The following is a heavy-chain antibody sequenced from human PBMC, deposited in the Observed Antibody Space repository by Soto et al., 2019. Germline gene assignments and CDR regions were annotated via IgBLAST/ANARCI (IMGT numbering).Heavy chain of an antibody. CDR1: GASISSHY. CDR2: INYNGNT. D-gene: IGHD2-2*01. Sequence: PSGTMSLTCTVSGASISSHYWSWIRQDPGKGLEWIANINYNGNTNYNPSLKSRVTISVDTSKNQFSLTVISVTAADTAVYYCAGGGSVVVDTRRVMDVWGRGTTVTVSS. CDR3: AGGGSVVVDTRRVMDV. V-gene: IGHV4-59*08. J-gene: IGHJ6*03.